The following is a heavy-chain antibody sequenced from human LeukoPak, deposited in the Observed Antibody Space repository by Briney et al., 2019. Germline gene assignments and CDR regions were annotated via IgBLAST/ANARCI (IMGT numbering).Heavy chain of an antibody. CDR3: AREDDYGDGGDY. CDR2: IYSGGST. V-gene: IGHV3-66*02. CDR1: GFTVSSNY. J-gene: IGHJ4*02. D-gene: IGHD4-17*01. Sequence: GGSLRLSCAASGFTVSSNYMSWVRQAPGKGLEWVSVIYSGGSTYYADSVKGRFTISRDNSKNTLYLQMNSLRAEDTAVYYCAREDDYGDGGDYWGQGTLVTVSS.